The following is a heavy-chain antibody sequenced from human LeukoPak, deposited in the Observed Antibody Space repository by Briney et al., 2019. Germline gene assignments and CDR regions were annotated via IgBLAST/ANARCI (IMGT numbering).Heavy chain of an antibody. V-gene: IGHV4-31*03. CDR3: ARGTVVTHDVDY. D-gene: IGHD4-23*01. J-gene: IGHJ4*02. Sequence: SQTQSLTCTVSGGSISSGGYYWSWIRQHPGKGLEWIGYIYYSGSTYYNPSLKSRVTISVDTSKNQFSLKLSSVTAADTAVYYCARGTVVTHDVDYWGQGTLVTVSS. CDR2: IYYSGST. CDR1: GGSISSGGYY.